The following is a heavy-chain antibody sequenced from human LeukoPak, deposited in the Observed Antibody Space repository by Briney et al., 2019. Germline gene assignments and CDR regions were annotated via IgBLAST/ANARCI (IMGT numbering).Heavy chain of an antibody. Sequence: PSETLSLTCAVSGGSINSGGYSWSWIRQPPGKGLEWIGYIYHSGSTYYNPSLKSRVTISVDRSKNQFSLKLSSVTAADTAVYYCARGQRAAHGLYYGMDVWGQGTTVTVSS. V-gene: IGHV4-30-2*01. CDR1: GGSINSGGYS. CDR2: IYHSGST. D-gene: IGHD6-6*01. CDR3: ARGQRAAHGLYYGMDV. J-gene: IGHJ6*02.